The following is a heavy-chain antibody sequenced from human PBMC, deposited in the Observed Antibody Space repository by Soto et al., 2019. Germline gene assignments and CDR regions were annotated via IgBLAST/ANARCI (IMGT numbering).Heavy chain of an antibody. D-gene: IGHD3-9*01. CDR1: GGSFCGYY. CDR3: ARVSLPYYDILTGYYYYGMDV. CDR2: INHSGST. Sequence: PSETLSLTCAVYGGSFCGYYWSCIRQPPGKGLEWIGEINHSGSTNYNPSLKSRVTISVDTSKNQFSLKLSSVTAADTAVYYCARVSLPYYDILTGYYYYGMDVWGQGTTVTVSS. J-gene: IGHJ6*02. V-gene: IGHV4-34*01.